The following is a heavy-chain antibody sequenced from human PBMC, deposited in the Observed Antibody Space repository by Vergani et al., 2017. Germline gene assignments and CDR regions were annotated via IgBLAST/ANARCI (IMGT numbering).Heavy chain of an antibody. D-gene: IGHD3-22*01. V-gene: IGHV4-39*01. J-gene: IGHJ4*02. Sequence: QLQLQESGPGLVKPSETLSLTCTVSGGSISSTSYYWGWIRQPPGKGLEWIGSIYYSGSTYYNPSLKSRFTISVDTSKNQFFLKLSSVTAADTAVYYCAGPQGTSAYYDGGFDYWGQGILVTVSS. CDR3: AGPQGTSAYYDGGFDY. CDR2: IYYSGST. CDR1: GGSISSTSYY.